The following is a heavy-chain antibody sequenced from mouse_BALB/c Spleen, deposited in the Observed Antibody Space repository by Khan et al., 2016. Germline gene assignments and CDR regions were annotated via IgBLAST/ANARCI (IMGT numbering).Heavy chain of an antibody. J-gene: IGHJ4*01. CDR2: IYPGDGDT. D-gene: IGHD2-3*01. CDR1: GYTFTSYW. Sequence: QVQLKESGAELARPGASVKLSCKASGYTFTSYWMQWVKQRPGQGLEWIGAIYPGDGDTRYTQKFKGKATLTADKSSSTAYMQLSSLASEDAAVYSCVSVADGYYSLDYWGQGTSVTVSS. V-gene: IGHV1-87*01. CDR3: VSVADGYYSLDY.